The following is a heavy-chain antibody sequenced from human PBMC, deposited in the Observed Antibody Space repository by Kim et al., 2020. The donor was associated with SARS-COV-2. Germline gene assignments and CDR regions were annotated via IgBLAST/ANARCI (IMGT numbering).Heavy chain of an antibody. CDR2: IKQDGSEK. CDR1: GFTFSSYW. Sequence: GGSLRLSCAASGFTFSSYWMSWVRQAPGKGLEWVANIKQDGSEKYYVDSVKGRFTISRDNAKNSLYLQMNSLRAEDTAVYYCASGLRVGGSYSELGYWGQGTLVTVSS. V-gene: IGHV3-7*03. J-gene: IGHJ4*02. CDR3: ASGLRVGGSYSELGY. D-gene: IGHD1-26*01.